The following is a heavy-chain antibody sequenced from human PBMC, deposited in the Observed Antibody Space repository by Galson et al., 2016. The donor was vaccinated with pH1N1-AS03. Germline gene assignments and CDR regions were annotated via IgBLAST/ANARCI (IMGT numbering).Heavy chain of an antibody. CDR2: INPVNGNT. CDR1: GYSFTRYA. V-gene: IGHV1-3*01. J-gene: IGHJ4*02. CDR3: ARVLSRLGDYGY. Sequence: SVKVSCKASGYSFTRYAVHWVRQAPGQRLEWMGWINPVNGNTKYSQKFQGRVTITRDTSATTVYMELSSLRSEDTAVYYCARVLSRLGDYGYWGQGTLVTVSS. D-gene: IGHD3-16*01.